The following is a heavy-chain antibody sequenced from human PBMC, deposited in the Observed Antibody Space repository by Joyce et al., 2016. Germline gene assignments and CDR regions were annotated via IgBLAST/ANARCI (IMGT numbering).Heavy chain of an antibody. D-gene: IGHD6-25*01. Sequence: QVQLVESGGGVVQPGRSLRLSCAASGLTLSNYGVHWVRQAPGEGVGCVSVISYDGIYKYYADSVTGRFTIARDNSKNTVLLEMNSLRTEDTAVYYCAKILTATYSSGWFLDYWGQGTLVTVSS. CDR2: ISYDGIYK. J-gene: IGHJ4*02. CDR3: AKILTATYSSGWFLDY. V-gene: IGHV3-30*18. CDR1: GLTLSNYG.